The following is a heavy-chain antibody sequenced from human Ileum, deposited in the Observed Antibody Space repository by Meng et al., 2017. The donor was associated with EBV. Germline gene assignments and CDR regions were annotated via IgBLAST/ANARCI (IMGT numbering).Heavy chain of an antibody. CDR3: AKRTGDRGDYFDY. V-gene: IGHV4-4*02. J-gene: IGHJ4*02. Sequence: QVHLQESGLRRVKPSGTLTITCAVSGGSITNNNWSWVRQPPGQGLEWIGEISQSGSTYYNPSLKSRVTISGDKSKNNFSLRLSSVTAADTAVYYCAKRTGDRGDYFDYWGQGALVTVSS. D-gene: IGHD7-27*01. CDR2: ISQSGST. CDR1: GGSITNNNW.